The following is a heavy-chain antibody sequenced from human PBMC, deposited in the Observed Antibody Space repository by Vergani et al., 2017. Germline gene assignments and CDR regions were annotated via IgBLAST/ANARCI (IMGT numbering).Heavy chain of an antibody. V-gene: IGHV3-9*01. D-gene: IGHD3-22*01. Sequence: VQLVESGGGVVQPGRSLRLSCAASGFTFNSYAMSWVRQAPGKGLEWVSGISWNSGSKGYADSVKGRFTISRDNAKNSLYLQMNSLRAEDTALYYCAKGAPGISMIVDFDYWGQGTLVTVSS. CDR3: AKGAPGISMIVDFDY. J-gene: IGHJ4*02. CDR2: ISWNSGSK. CDR1: GFTFNSYA.